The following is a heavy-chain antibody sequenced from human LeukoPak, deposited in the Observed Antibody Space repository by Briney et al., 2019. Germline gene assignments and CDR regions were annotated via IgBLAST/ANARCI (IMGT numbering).Heavy chain of an antibody. V-gene: IGHV4-59*08. J-gene: IGHJ4*02. CDR3: ARQYFDY. CDR1: IXXYY. CDR2: IYYSGST. Sequence: IXXYYWSWIRQPPGKGLEWIGYIYYSGSTNYNPSLKSRVTISVDTSKNQFSLKLSSVTAADTAVYYCARQYFDYWGQGTLVTVSS.